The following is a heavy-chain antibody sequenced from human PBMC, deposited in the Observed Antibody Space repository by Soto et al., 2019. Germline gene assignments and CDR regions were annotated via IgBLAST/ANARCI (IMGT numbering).Heavy chain of an antibody. CDR1: GFTFSSYA. J-gene: IGHJ6*02. CDR3: AKGGWDYDFGSGLPRGYYGMDV. V-gene: IGHV3-23*01. D-gene: IGHD3-3*01. Sequence: PAGSLRLSCAASGFTFSSYAMNWVRWAPGKGLEWVSAISGSGGSTYYADSVKGRFTISRDNSKNTLYLQMNSLRAEDRAVYYWAKGGWDYDFGSGLPRGYYGMDVWGQGTTVTVSS. CDR2: ISGSGGST.